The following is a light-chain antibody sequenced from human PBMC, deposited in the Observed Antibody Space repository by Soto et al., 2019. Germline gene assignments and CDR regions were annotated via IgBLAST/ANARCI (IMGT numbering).Light chain of an antibody. CDR3: QVWDSSINQAL. Sequence: SYELTQPPSLSVAPRQTARITCGEANIGSNSVHWYQQKPGQSPVLVVYDDSDRPAGIPERFSGSNSGNTATLTISRVEAGDEADYYCQVWDSSINQALFGGGTKLTVL. CDR1: NIGSNS. V-gene: IGLV3-21*02. J-gene: IGLJ2*01. CDR2: DDS.